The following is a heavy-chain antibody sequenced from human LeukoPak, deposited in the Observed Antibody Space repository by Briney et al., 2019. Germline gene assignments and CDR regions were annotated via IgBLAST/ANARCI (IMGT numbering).Heavy chain of an antibody. J-gene: IGHJ4*02. CDR3: ASLGSDSSGRLDC. CDR1: GGSISSSSYY. D-gene: IGHD6-19*01. V-gene: IGHV4-39*01. Sequence: NPSETLSLTCTVSGGSISSSSYYWGWIRQPPGKGLEWIGSIYYSGSTYYNPSLKSRVTISVDTSKNQFSLKLSSVTAADTAVYYCASLGSDSSGRLDCWGQGTLVTVSS. CDR2: IYYSGST.